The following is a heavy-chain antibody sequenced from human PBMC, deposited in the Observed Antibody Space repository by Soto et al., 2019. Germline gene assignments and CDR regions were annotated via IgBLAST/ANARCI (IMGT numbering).Heavy chain of an antibody. V-gene: IGHV3-7*01. J-gene: IGHJ5*02. CDR1: GFTFSSYW. CDR3: ARETYDFWSVFGGNWFDP. D-gene: IGHD3-3*01. CDR2: IKQDGSEK. Sequence: PVGSLRLSCAASGFTFSSYWMSWVRQAPGKGLEWVANIKQDGSEKYYVDSVKGRFTISRDNAKNSLYLQMNSLRAEDTAVYYCARETYDFWSVFGGNWFDPWGQGTLVTVSS.